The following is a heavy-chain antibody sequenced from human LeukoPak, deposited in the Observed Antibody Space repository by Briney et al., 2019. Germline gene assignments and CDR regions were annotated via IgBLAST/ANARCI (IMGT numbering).Heavy chain of an antibody. CDR3: ARDFRYCSSTSCYTAMGY. V-gene: IGHV1-2*02. J-gene: IGHJ4*02. CDR1: GYTFTSFD. Sequence: ASVKVSCKASGYTFTSFDINWVRQATGLGLEWMGWINPNSGGTNYAQKFQGRVTMTRDTSISTAYMELSRLRSDDTAVYYCARDFRYCSSTSCYTAMGYWGQGTLVTVSS. D-gene: IGHD2-2*02. CDR2: INPNSGGT.